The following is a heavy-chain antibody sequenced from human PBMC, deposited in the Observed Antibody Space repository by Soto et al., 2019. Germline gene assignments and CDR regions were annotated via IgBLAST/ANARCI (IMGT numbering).Heavy chain of an antibody. D-gene: IGHD6-19*01. CDR3: AKRAGPHGYYYGMDV. CDR1: GFTFSSYG. CDR2: ISYDGSNK. Sequence: QVQLVESGGGVVQPGRSLRLSCAASGFTFSSYGMHWVRQAPGKGLEWVAVISYDGSNKYYADSVKGRFTISRDNSKNTPYLQMNSLRAEDTAVYYCAKRAGPHGYYYGMDVWGQGTTVTVSS. J-gene: IGHJ6*02. V-gene: IGHV3-30*18.